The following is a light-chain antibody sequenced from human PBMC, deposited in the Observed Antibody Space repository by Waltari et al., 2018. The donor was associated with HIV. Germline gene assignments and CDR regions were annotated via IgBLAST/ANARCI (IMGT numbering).Light chain of an antibody. CDR3: MLFFRSSYL. J-gene: IGLJ2*01. V-gene: IGLV7-43*01. CDR2: SST. CDR1: TAPVILGHY. Sequence: QAVVPPEPSVTVSPGGTVTPNCTYATAPVILGHYANWFQQRPGQTPRPLIYSSTRRHSLTPERFSAYLVDDRAALILSTVWPEDEAVYYCMLFFRSSYLFGGGTKVTVL.